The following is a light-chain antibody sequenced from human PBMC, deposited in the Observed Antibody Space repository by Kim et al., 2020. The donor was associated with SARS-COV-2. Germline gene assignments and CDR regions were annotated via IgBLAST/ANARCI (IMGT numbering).Light chain of an antibody. Sequence: VALGQKARNTCGGNNIGNKNVHWYQQKPGQAPVLVIYRDNNRPSGIPERFSGSNSGNTATLTISRAQAGDEADYYCQVWDSSIYVVFGGGTQLTVL. CDR2: RDN. J-gene: IGLJ2*01. CDR3: QVWDSSIYVV. CDR1: NIGNKN. V-gene: IGLV3-9*01.